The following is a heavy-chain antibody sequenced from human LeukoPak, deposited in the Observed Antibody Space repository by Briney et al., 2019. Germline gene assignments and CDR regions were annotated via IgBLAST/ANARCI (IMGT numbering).Heavy chain of an antibody. CDR2: IYTSGST. CDR3: ARGRTVDEFDY. Sequence: PSETLSLTCSVSGYSISSGYYWRWIRHPAGKGLDWIGRIYTSGSTNYNPSLKSRVSMSVVTSKHQFSLKLTSVTAADTAVYYCARGRTVDEFDYWGQGTLVTVSS. CDR1: GYSISSGYY. D-gene: IGHD1-26*01. J-gene: IGHJ4*02. V-gene: IGHV4-4*07.